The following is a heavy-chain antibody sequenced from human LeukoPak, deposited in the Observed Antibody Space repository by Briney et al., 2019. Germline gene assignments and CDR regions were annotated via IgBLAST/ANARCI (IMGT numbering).Heavy chain of an antibody. D-gene: IGHD2-2*01. CDR1: GFTFGDYA. CDR3: TREDIVVVPAASSAFDI. V-gene: IGHV3-49*03. CDR2: IRSKAYGGTT. Sequence: GGSLRLSCTASGFTFGDYAMSWFRQAPGKGLEWVGFIRSKAYGGTTEYAASVKGRFTISRDDSKSIDYLQMNSLKTEDTAVYYCTREDIVVVPAASSAFDIWGQGTMVTVSS. J-gene: IGHJ3*02.